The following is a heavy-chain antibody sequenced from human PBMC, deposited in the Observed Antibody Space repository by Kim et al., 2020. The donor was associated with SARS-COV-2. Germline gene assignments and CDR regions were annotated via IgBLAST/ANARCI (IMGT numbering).Heavy chain of an antibody. J-gene: IGHJ6*02. D-gene: IGHD6-13*01. CDR2: ISSSSSYT. CDR1: GFTFSDYY. V-gene: IGHV3-11*06. Sequence: GGSLRLSCAASGFTFSDYYMSWIRQAPGKGLEWVSYISSSSSYTNYADSVKGRFTISRDNANNSLYLQMNSLRAEDTAVYYCASHRYSSSWYGHPYGMDVLGQGTTVTVSS. CDR3: ASHRYSSSWYGHPYGMDV.